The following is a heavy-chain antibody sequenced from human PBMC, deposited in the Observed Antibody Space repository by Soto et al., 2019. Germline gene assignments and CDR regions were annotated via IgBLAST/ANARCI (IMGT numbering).Heavy chain of an antibody. CDR1: GFTFSSYA. CDR3: ARDRKLQQLGHYYAGMDV. Sequence: GGSLRLSCAASGFTFSSYAMHWVLQAPGKGLEWVAVISYDGSNKYYADSVKGRFTISRDNSKNTLYLQMNSLRAEDTAVYYCARDRKLQQLGHYYAGMDVWGQGTTVTVSS. V-gene: IGHV3-30-3*01. D-gene: IGHD6-13*01. CDR2: ISYDGSNK. J-gene: IGHJ6*02.